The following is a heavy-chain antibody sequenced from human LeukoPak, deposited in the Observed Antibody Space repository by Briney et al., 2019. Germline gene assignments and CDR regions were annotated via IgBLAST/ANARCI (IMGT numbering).Heavy chain of an antibody. D-gene: IGHD1-26*01. J-gene: IGHJ4*02. Sequence: GASVKVSCKASGYTFTNYGITWVRQAPGQGLESMGWISGYNGNTNYAQKVQRRVTMTTYTSTSTAYMELRSLRFDDTAVYYCARGPWYSGIYLPPDYWGQGTLVTVSS. CDR3: ARGPWYSGIYLPPDY. CDR2: ISGYNGNT. CDR1: GYTFTNYG. V-gene: IGHV1-18*01.